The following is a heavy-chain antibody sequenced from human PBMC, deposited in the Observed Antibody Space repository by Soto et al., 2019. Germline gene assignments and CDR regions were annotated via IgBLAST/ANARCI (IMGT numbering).Heavy chain of an antibody. CDR2: IWYDGSNT. CDR1: GFPIRNHC. CDR3: AREADYYDSSGYYGMDV. Sequence: GGSKRDSCTASGFPIRNHCVHRVRPKTGKGLEWVAVIWYDGSNTYYADSVKGRFTISRDNSKNTLYLQMNSLRAEDTAVYYCAREADYYDSSGYYGMDVWGQGTTVTVSS. J-gene: IGHJ6*02. V-gene: IGHV3-33*08. D-gene: IGHD3-22*01.